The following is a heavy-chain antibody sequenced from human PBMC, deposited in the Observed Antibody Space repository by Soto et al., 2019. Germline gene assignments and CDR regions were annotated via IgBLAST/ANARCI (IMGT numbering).Heavy chain of an antibody. CDR1: GGTFSSYA. J-gene: IGHJ4*02. D-gene: IGHD1-26*01. V-gene: IGHV1-69*01. CDR3: ARGNIVGAIEYYFDY. Sequence: QVQLVQSGAEVKKPGSSVKVSCKASGGTFSSYAISWVRQAPGQGLEWMGGIIPTFGTANYAQNFQGRVTITADEYTSTAYMELSSLRSEDTAVYYCARGNIVGAIEYYFDYWGQGTLVTVSS. CDR2: IIPTFGTA.